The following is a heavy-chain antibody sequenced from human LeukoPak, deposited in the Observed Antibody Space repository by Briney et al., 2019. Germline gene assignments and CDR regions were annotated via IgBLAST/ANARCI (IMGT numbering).Heavy chain of an antibody. Sequence: PSETLSLTCTVSGGSISSSNWWSWVRQPPGKGLEWIGEIYHSGSTNYNPSLKSRVTMSVDKSKNQFSLRLTSVTAADTAVYYCARDAYSRSWLDFWGQGTLVTVSS. CDR1: GGSISSSNW. V-gene: IGHV4-4*02. J-gene: IGHJ4*02. CDR2: IYHSGST. CDR3: ARDAYSRSWLDF. D-gene: IGHD6-13*01.